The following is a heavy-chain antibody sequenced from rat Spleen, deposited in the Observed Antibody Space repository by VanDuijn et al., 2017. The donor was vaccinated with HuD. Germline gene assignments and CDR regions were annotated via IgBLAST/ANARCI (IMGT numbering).Heavy chain of an antibody. D-gene: IGHD2-7*01. CDR3: ATAGARISRFAY. V-gene: IGHV5-19*01. CDR1: GFTFSNYG. J-gene: IGHJ3*01. CDR2: ISPTGGST. Sequence: EVQLVESGGGLVQPGRSLKLSCAASGFTFSNYGMHWIRQAPTTGREWVASISPTGGSTSYRDSVKGRFTIPRDNAKSTLCLHMDSLRSEDTATYYCATAGARISRFAYWGQGTLVTVSS.